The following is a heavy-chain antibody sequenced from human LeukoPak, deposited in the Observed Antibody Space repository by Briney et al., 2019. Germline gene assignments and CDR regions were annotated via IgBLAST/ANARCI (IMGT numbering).Heavy chain of an antibody. CDR3: ARGGGWYCSSNSCQGEAFDM. Sequence: GGSLRLSCAASGFTVSSNYMSCGRQAPGKGLEWVLGIYSGVSTYYADSVKGRFTISRDNSKNTLYLQMNSLRGEDTAVYYCARGGGWYCSSNSCQGEAFDMWGQGTMVTVSS. CDR2: IYSGVST. CDR1: GFTVSSNY. D-gene: IGHD2-2*01. J-gene: IGHJ3*02. V-gene: IGHV3-66*02.